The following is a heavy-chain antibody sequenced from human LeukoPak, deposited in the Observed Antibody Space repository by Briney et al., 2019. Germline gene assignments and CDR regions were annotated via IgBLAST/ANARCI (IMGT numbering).Heavy chain of an antibody. V-gene: IGHV4-34*01. CDR3: ARVSRELRRYFDY. CDR2: INHSGST. Sequence: PSETLSLTCAVYGGSFSGYYWSWIRQPPGKGLEWIGEINHSGSTNYNPSLKSRVTISVDTSKNQFSLKLSSVTAADTAVYYCARVSRELRRYFDYWGQGTLVTVSS. J-gene: IGHJ4*02. D-gene: IGHD1-26*01. CDR1: GGSFSGYY.